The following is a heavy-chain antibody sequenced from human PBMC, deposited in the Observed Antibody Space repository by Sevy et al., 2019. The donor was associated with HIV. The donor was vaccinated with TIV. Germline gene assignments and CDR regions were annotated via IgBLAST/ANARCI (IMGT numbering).Heavy chain of an antibody. CDR3: AKWDADRRWYFDY. J-gene: IGHJ4*02. CDR2: IIGSSDYV. V-gene: IGHV3-21*01. D-gene: IGHD1-26*01. Sequence: GGSLRLSCAASGFTFSSYNMNWVRQAPGKGLEWVSSIIGSSDYVFYADSVKGRFTISRDNDKNSLYFQMNSVRAEDTAVYYCAKWDADRRWYFDYWGQGTLVTVSS. CDR1: GFTFSSYN.